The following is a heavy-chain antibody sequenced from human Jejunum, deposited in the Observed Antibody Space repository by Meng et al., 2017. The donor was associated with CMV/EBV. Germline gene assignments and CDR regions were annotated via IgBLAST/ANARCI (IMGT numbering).Heavy chain of an antibody. J-gene: IGHJ4*02. CDR2: LNPNTGGT. V-gene: IGHV1-2*02. D-gene: IGHD6-6*01. CDR3: ARFIPAPQGGDY. Sequence: ASGYTFTDYYIHWVRQAPGKGVEWMGWLNPNTGGTVYAPNFQGRVTMTRYTSFSTAYLEMNSLTSDDTAVYYCARFIPAPQGGDYWGQGTLVTVSS. CDR1: GYTFTDYY.